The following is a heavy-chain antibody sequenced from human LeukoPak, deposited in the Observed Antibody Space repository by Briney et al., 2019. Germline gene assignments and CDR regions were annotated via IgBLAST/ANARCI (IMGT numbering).Heavy chain of an antibody. D-gene: IGHD1-26*01. CDR1: RYTFTGYY. CDR3: ARESVVGATRGVNY. CDR2: INPSGGST. V-gene: IGHV1-46*01. J-gene: IGHJ4*02. Sequence: ASVKVSCKALRYTFTGYYMHWVRQAPGQGLEWMGIINPSGGSTSYAQKFQGRVTMTRDTSTSTVYMELSSLRSEDTAVYYCARESVVGATRGVNYWGQGTLVTVSS.